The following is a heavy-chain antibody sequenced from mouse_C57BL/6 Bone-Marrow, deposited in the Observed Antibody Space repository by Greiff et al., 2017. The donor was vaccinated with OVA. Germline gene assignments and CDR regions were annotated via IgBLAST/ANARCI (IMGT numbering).Heavy chain of an antibody. V-gene: IGHV10-1*01. CDR2: IRSKSNNYAT. CDR1: GFSFNTYA. CDR3: ARFAFYYAMDY. Sequence: DVKLVESGGGLVQPKGSLKLSCAASGFSFNTYAMNWVRQAPGKGLEWVARIRSKSNNYATYYADSVKDRFTISRDDSESMLYLQMNNLKTEDTAMYYCARFAFYYAMDYWGQGTSVTVSS. J-gene: IGHJ4*01.